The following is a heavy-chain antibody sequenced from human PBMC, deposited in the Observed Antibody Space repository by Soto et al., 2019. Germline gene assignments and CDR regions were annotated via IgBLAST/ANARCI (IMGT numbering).Heavy chain of an antibody. D-gene: IGHD3-22*01. CDR1: GGSISSGDYY. CDR3: ARAKDYYDSSGYPFGY. V-gene: IGHV4-30-4*01. Sequence: SETLSLTCTVSGGSISSGDYYWSWIRQPPGKGLEWIGYIYYSGSTYYNPSLKSRVTISVDTSKNQFSLKLSSVTAADTAVYYCARAKDYYDSSGYPFGYWGQGTLVTVSS. J-gene: IGHJ4*02. CDR2: IYYSGST.